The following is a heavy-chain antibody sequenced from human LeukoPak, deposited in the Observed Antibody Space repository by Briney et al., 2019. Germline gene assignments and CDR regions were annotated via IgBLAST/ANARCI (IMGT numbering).Heavy chain of an antibody. J-gene: IGHJ4*02. D-gene: IGHD6-6*01. CDR3: ARLWSSSQELDY. Sequence: KPSETLSLTCTASGDSISSSSYYWDWIRQPPGEGLEWVGSISYTGSTYYNPSLKSRVTISVDTSKIQFSLKLTSVTATDTAVYYCARLWSSSQELDYWGQGTLVTVSS. CDR1: GDSISSSSYY. CDR2: ISYTGST. V-gene: IGHV4-39*01.